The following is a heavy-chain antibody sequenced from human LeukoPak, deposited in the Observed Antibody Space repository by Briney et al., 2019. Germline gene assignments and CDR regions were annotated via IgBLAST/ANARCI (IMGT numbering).Heavy chain of an antibody. CDR1: GFTFSGYS. CDR2: ISSSSSYI. J-gene: IGHJ6*02. V-gene: IGHV3-21*01. CDR3: ARDGTIFGVVYGMDV. Sequence: GGSLRLSCAASGFTFSGYSMNWVRQAPGKGLEWVSSISSSSSYIYYADSVKGRFTISRDSAKNSLYLQMNSLRAEDTAVYYCARDGTIFGVVYGMDVWGQGTTVTVSS. D-gene: IGHD3-3*01.